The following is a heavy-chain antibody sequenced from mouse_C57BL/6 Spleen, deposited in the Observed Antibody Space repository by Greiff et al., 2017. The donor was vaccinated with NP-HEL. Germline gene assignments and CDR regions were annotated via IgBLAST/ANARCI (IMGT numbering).Heavy chain of an antibody. CDR1: GFNIKDDY. V-gene: IGHV14-4*01. D-gene: IGHD1-1*01. CDR3: TTGGSSFYYYAMDY. CDR2: IDPENGDT. Sequence: EVQLQQSGAELVRPGASVKLSCTASGFNIKDDYMHWVKQRPEQGLEWIGWIDPENGDTEYASKFQGKATITADTSSNTAYLQLSSLTSEDTAVYYCTTGGSSFYYYAMDYWGQGTSVTVSS. J-gene: IGHJ4*01.